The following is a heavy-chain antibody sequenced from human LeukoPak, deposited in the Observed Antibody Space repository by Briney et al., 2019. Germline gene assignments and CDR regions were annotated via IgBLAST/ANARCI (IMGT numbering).Heavy chain of an antibody. D-gene: IGHD6-13*01. CDR2: INSDGSGR. J-gene: IGHJ4*02. Sequence: PGGSLRLSCAASGFTFGNYWMHWVRQAPGKGLVWVSRINSDGSGRNYADSVKGRFTISRDNAKNTLYLQMNSLRAEDTAVYYCASASSHRIAAGGDYWGQGTLVTVSS. CDR3: ASASSHRIAAGGDY. V-gene: IGHV3-74*01. CDR1: GFTFGNYW.